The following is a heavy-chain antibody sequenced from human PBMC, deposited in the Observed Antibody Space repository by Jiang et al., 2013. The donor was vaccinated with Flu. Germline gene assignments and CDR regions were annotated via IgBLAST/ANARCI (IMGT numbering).Heavy chain of an antibody. Sequence: GAEVKKPGASVKVSCKASGYTFTSYYMHWVRQAPGQGLEWMGIINPSGGSTSYAQKFQGRVTMTRDTSTSTVYMELSSLRSEDTAVYYCARSGQRHIVVVVAATPFDYWGQGTLVTVSS. J-gene: IGHJ4*02. CDR1: GYTFTSYY. V-gene: IGHV1-46*03. D-gene: IGHD2-15*01. CDR3: ARSGQRHIVVVVAATPFDY. CDR2: INPSGGST.